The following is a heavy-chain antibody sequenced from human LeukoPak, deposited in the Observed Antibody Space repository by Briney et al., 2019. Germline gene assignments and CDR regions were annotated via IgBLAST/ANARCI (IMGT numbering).Heavy chain of an antibody. D-gene: IGHD2-2*01. CDR3: AKYCNTTTCYPDY. CDR2: ISFDGSNK. CDR1: GLTFRTKG. Sequence: GGSLRLSCAASGLTFRTKGMHWVRQAPDKGLEWVAIISFDGSNKDYADSVKGRFTISRANSKNTLYLQMNSLRPEDTAVYYCAKYCNTTTCYPDYWGQGTLVTVSS. V-gene: IGHV3-30*18. J-gene: IGHJ4*02.